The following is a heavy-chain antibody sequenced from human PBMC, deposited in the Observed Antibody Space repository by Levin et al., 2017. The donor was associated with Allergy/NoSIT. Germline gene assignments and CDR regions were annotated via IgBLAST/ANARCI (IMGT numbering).Heavy chain of an antibody. J-gene: IGHJ3*02. V-gene: IGHV1-18*01. CDR2: ISPYNGKT. D-gene: IGHD6-13*01. CDR1: TYTFSNYG. Sequence: GASVKVSCKASTYTFSNYGVNWVRQAPGQGLEWMGWISPYNGKTKYAQKFQGRVTMTTDTSTSTAYMDLTSLRSDDTAIYYGARDRYSSNPTPDDAFDIWGQGTMVNVSS. CDR3: ARDRYSSNPTPDDAFDI.